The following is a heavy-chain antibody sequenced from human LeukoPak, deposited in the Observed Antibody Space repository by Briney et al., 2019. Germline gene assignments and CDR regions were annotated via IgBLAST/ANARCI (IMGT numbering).Heavy chain of an antibody. CDR3: VPGGCSGGSCYRGYFQH. D-gene: IGHD2-15*01. Sequence: GGSLRLSCSASGFTFSSYAMHWVRQAPGKGLEYVSAISSNGGSTYYADSVKGRFTIPRDNSKNTLYLQMSSLRAEDTAVYYCVPGGCSGGSCYRGYFQHWGQGALVTVSS. CDR1: GFTFSSYA. J-gene: IGHJ1*01. CDR2: ISSNGGST. V-gene: IGHV3-64D*09.